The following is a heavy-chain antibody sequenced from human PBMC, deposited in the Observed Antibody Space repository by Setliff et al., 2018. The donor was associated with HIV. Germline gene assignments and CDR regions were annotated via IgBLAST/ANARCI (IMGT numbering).Heavy chain of an antibody. J-gene: IGHJ4*02. V-gene: IGHV4-39*07. CDR2: IYSRGST. D-gene: IGHD6-19*01. CDR3: ARDRSFSGIAVAPTGLGY. Sequence: PSETLSLTCTVSGGSISSSSYYWGWIRQAPGKGLEWIGSIYSRGSTYYHPSLKSRVTISVDTSKNQFSLKLSSVTAADTAVYYCARDRSFSGIAVAPTGLGYWGQGTLVTVSS. CDR1: GGSISSSSYY.